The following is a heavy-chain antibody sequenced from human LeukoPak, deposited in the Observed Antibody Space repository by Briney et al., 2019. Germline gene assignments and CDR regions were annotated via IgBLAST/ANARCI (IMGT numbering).Heavy chain of an antibody. CDR1: GYTFTRYG. D-gene: IGHD5-12*01. CDR3: ERIAHGVRRWGNSGYDSYYYYGMDV. Sequence: ASVKVSSKASGYTFTRYGIRWVRPAPRQGLEWMGWISAYIGKTNYTQKLQGRVTITTDTTTSTGYMELRSLRSDDTAVYYCERIAHGVRRWGNSGYDSYYYYGMDVWGQGTTVTVSS. J-gene: IGHJ6*02. CDR2: ISAYIGKT. V-gene: IGHV1-18*01.